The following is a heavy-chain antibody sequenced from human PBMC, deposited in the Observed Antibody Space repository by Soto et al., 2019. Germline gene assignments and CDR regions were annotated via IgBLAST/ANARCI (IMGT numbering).Heavy chain of an antibody. CDR1: CYTFTNYG. J-gene: IGHJ5*02. D-gene: IGHD1-26*01. Sequence: ASVKVSCKASCYTFTNYGISWVRQAPGHRLELIGWIRAYNGNTNYAQKLQGRVTMTTDTSTSTAYMELRSLRSADAAVYYCATYHGSNAGHGGWVDPWGQGTLVTVSS. CDR2: IRAYNGNT. CDR3: ATYHGSNAGHGGWVDP. V-gene: IGHV1-18*01.